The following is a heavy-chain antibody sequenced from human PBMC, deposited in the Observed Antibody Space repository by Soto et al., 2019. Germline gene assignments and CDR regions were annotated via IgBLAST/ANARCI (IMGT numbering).Heavy chain of an antibody. CDR1: GFTFSSYG. V-gene: IGHV3-30*18. CDR2: ISYDGSNK. Sequence: QVQLVESGGGVVQPGRSLRLSCAASGFTFSSYGMHWVRQAPGKGLEWVAVISYDGSNKYYADSVKGRFTISRDNSKNPLYLQMDRLGAEDTAGDYCAEDPPPPGRAYGMDVWGQGTTVTVSS. CDR3: AEDPPPPGRAYGMDV. J-gene: IGHJ6*02.